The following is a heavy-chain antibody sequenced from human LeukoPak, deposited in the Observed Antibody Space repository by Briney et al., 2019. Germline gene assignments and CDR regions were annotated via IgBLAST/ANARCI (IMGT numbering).Heavy chain of an antibody. J-gene: IGHJ4*02. CDR2: IYSGGST. V-gene: IGHV3-66*01. CDR3: ASGASNFDY. Sequence: AGGSLRLSCAASGFTVTSNYMSWVRQAPGKGLEWVSGIYSGGSTYYADSVKGSFTISRDNSKNTLYLQMNSLRAEDTAVYYRASGASNFDYWGQGTLVTVSS. CDR1: GFTVTSNY.